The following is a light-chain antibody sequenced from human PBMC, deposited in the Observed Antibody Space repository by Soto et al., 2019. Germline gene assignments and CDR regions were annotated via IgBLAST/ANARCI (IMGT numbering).Light chain of an antibody. V-gene: IGKV3-15*01. Sequence: EIVVTQSPATLSVSPGDRATLSCRASQSISSDLAWYQQKPGQTPRLLIYGASTRATGVPARFSGSGSGTEFTLTISSLQSEDFAVYYCQQYNKWPPITFGQGTRLEIK. CDR2: GAS. CDR1: QSISSD. J-gene: IGKJ5*01. CDR3: QQYNKWPPIT.